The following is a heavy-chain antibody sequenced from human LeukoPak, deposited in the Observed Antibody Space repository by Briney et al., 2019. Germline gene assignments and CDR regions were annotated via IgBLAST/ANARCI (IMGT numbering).Heavy chain of an antibody. CDR2: IYSNGYA. D-gene: IGHD2-15*01. CDR3: AKDWGSGGPFAP. V-gene: IGHV4-4*07. CDR1: GDSMINNY. J-gene: IGHJ5*02. Sequence: SETLSLTCTVSGDSMINNYWTWIRQPAGEGLEWIGQIYSNGYAIYNPSLKSRVTMSVDTSKKQFSLKLNSVTAADTAVYYCAKDWGSGGPFAPWGQGSLVTVSS.